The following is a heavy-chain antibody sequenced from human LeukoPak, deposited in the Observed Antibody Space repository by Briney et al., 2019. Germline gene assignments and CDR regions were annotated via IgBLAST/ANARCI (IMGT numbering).Heavy chain of an antibody. D-gene: IGHD1-26*01. Sequence: GGSLRLSCAASGFTFSSYSMNWVRQAPGKGLEWVSSISSSSSYIYYADSVKGRFTISRDNAKNSLYLQMNSLRAEDTAVYYCARDRGGSYGIDYWVQATLVTVSS. V-gene: IGHV3-21*01. CDR3: ARDRGGSYGIDY. CDR1: GFTFSSYS. J-gene: IGHJ4*02. CDR2: ISSSSSYI.